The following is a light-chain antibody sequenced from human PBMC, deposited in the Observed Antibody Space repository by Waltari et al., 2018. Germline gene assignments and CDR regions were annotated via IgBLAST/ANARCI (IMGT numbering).Light chain of an antibody. J-gene: IGKJ1*01. V-gene: IGKV3-20*01. Sequence: DILFTQSPCTLSLSPGDRATLSCGASQGVGRSLAWYQQKPGRAPRLLLYDASSRATGIPDRFSGSGFGTDFSLTISRLEPEDFAVYYCQHYGRLPVTFGQGTKVEIK. CDR2: DAS. CDR3: QHYGRLPVT. CDR1: QGVGRS.